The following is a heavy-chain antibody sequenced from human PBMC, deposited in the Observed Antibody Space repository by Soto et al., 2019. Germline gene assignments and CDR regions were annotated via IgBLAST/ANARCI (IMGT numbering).Heavy chain of an antibody. CDR3: ARGGAAAGTNWFDP. V-gene: IGHV4-4*02. CDR2: IYHSGST. CDR1: GGSISSSNW. D-gene: IGHD6-13*01. Sequence: SLTCAVSGGSISSSNWWSWVRQPPGKGLEWIGEIYHSGSTNYNPSLKSRVTISVDKSKNQFSLKLSSVTAADTAVYYCARGGAAAGTNWFDPWGQGTLVTVSS. J-gene: IGHJ5*02.